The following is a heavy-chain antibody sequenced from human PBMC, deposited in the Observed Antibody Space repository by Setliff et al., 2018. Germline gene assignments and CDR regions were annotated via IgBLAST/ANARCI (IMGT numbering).Heavy chain of an antibody. CDR1: GGSISNTYYY. CDR2: IYTSWST. CDR3: ARMSGFLYIDV. Sequence: TLSLTCPVSGGSISNTYYYWSWIRQPAGQGLEWIGQIYTSWSTNYNPSLKSRVTISVDTSKNQFSLKLSSVTAADTAVYYCARMSGFLYIDVWGKGTTVTVSS. J-gene: IGHJ6*03. V-gene: IGHV4-61*09. D-gene: IGHD3-3*01.